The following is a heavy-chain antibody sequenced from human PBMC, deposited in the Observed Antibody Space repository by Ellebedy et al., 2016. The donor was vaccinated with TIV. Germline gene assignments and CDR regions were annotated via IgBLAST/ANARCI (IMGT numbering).Heavy chain of an antibody. D-gene: IGHD1-1*01. CDR1: GFTFSSYS. CDR3: ARDRGYRSSLYYYYNMDV. Sequence: GGSLRLXXAASGFTFSSYSMNWVRQAPGKGLEWVSSISSSSSYIYYADSVKGRFTISRDNSKNTLYLQMNSLRGEDTAVYYCARDRGYRSSLYYYYNMDVWGKGTTVTVSS. J-gene: IGHJ6*03. CDR2: ISSSSSYI. V-gene: IGHV3-21*01.